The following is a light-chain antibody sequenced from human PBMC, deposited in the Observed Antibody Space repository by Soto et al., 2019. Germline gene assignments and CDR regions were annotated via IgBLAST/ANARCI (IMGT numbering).Light chain of an antibody. CDR1: QSISSW. CDR2: DAS. V-gene: IGKV1-5*01. J-gene: IGKJ1*01. Sequence: DIQMTQSPSTLSASVGDRVTITCRASQSISSWLAWYQQKPGKAPKLLIYDASSLESGVPSRFSGSGSGTEFTLALSSLQPDDFATYYCQQYNSYWTFGPGTKVAIQ. CDR3: QQYNSYWT.